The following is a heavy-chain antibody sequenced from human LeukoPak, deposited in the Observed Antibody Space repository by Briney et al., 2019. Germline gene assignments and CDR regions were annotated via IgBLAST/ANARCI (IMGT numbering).Heavy chain of an antibody. CDR3: ARDLVSVLRNFYLLSNYYYFVMHV. V-gene: IGHV3-30-3*01. Sequence: GGSLRLSCAASGFTFSSYAMHWVRQAPGKGLEWVAVISYDGSNKYYADSVKGRFTISRDNSKNTLYLQMNSLRAEDTAVYYCARDLVSVLRNFYLLSNYYYFVMHVWGQGTTVTVP. CDR2: ISYDGSNK. D-gene: IGHD3-9*01. CDR1: GFTFSSYA. J-gene: IGHJ6*02.